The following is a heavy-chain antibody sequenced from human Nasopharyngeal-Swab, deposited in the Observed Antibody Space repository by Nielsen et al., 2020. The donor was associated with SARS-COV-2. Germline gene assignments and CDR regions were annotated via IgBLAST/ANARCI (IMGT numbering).Heavy chain of an antibody. CDR2: TYYRSKWYN. J-gene: IGHJ6*03. V-gene: IGHV6-1*01. Sequence: SQTLSFTCAISGDSVSSNSAAWNWIRQSPSRGLEWLGRTYYRSKWYNDYAVSVKSRITINPDTSKNQFSLQLNSVTPEDTAVYYCAREGRYCSGGSCKDYYYYYMDVWGKGTTVTVSS. D-gene: IGHD2-15*01. CDR1: GDSVSSNSAA. CDR3: AREGRYCSGGSCKDYYYYYMDV.